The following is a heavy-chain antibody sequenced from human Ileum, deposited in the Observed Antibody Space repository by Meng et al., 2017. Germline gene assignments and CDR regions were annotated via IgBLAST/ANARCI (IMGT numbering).Heavy chain of an antibody. D-gene: IGHD3-10*01. J-gene: IGHJ2*01. V-gene: IGHV4-34*01. Sequence: QVQLQQWGAGLLKPSETLSLTCAGYGGSFSGYYWTWIRQPPGKGLEWIREINHSGSTNYNPSLKSRVTMSIDTSKIQFSLKLSSVTAADAAVYYCARYGGSGSYWHFDPWGRGTLVTVSS. CDR3: ARYGGSGSYWHFDP. CDR2: INHSGST. CDR1: GGSFSGYY.